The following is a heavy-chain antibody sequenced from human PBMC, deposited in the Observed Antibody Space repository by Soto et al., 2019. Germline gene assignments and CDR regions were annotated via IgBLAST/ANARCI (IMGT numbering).Heavy chain of an antibody. CDR2: IYYGGTT. D-gene: IGHD6-25*01. Sequence: SETLSLTCAVSGGSFSPNYWSWIRQSPGKGPEWVGYIYYGGTTSYNPSLKNRVTISLETSKSQFSLRLTSVTAADTAVYYCARALGSGYDGTWYHYYSMDGWGQGTTVTFSS. CDR1: GGSFSPNY. CDR3: ARALGSGYDGTWYHYYSMDG. V-gene: IGHV4-59*08. J-gene: IGHJ6*02.